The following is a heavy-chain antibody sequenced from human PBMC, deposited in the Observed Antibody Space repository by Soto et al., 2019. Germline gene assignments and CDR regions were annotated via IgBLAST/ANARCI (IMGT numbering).Heavy chain of an antibody. CDR2: ISGSGGSSGSGGST. CDR1: GFTFSSYG. D-gene: IGHD6-19*01. CDR3: ATGLRSGWYMYGMDV. V-gene: IGHV3-23*01. Sequence: GGSLRLSCAVSGFTFSSYGTSWVRQAPGKGLEWVSGISGSGGSSGSGGSTYYADSVKGRFTISRDNSKNTLYLQMNSLRAEDTAVYYCATGLRSGWYMYGMDVWGQGTTVTVSS. J-gene: IGHJ6*02.